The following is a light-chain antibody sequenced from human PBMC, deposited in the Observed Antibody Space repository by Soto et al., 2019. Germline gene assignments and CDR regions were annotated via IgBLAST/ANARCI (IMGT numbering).Light chain of an antibody. CDR2: GAS. J-gene: IGKJ4*01. Sequence: EMVMTQSPDTLSVSPGERATLSCKTSQTISIILAWYQQKPGQAPRLLISGASTRATAIPARFSGSGSGTDFNLTISSLQPEDFAVYYCQQYKDWPPTFGGGTKVDI. CDR1: QTISII. V-gene: IGKV3-15*01. CDR3: QQYKDWPPT.